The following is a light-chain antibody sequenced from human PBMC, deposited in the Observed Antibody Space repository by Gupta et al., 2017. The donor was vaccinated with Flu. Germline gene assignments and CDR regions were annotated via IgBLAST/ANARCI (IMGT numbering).Light chain of an antibody. V-gene: IGKV4-1*01. CDR1: QTLFYDSNNKNF. Sequence: DIVMTQSPDSLSVSLGERATINCRSSQTLFYDSNNKNFLAWDQQKQGQPPKLIIYWASTRQLGVPDRFRGRGSGTNFTLTINNLQAEDVACYYCQQDFSPYTFGWGTKVDIE. J-gene: IGKJ4*01. CDR3: QQDFSPYT. CDR2: WAS.